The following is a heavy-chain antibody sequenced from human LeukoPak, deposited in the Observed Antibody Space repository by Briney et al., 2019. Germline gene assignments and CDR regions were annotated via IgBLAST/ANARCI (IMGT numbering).Heavy chain of an antibody. V-gene: IGHV3-7*01. D-gene: IGHD2-2*02. CDR2: IKQDGSEK. J-gene: IGHJ3*02. Sequence: PGGSLRLSCAASGFTFSSYWMSWVRQAPGKGLEWVANIKQDGSEKYYLDSVKGRFTISRDNAKNSLYLQMNSLRVEDTAVYYCARFRVPCFSSTCCYREDAFDIWGQGTLVTVSS. CDR1: GFTFSSYW. CDR3: ARFRVPCFSSTCCYREDAFDI.